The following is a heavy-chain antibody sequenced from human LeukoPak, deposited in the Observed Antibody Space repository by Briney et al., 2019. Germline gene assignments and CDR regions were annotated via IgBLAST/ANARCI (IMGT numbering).Heavy chain of an antibody. CDR3: ARDGSGGGSWGWFDP. CDR1: IGSISSSKW. V-gene: IGHV4-4*02. Sequence: SETLSLTCSVSIGSISSSKWWSWVRQSPVKGLEWIGEIYLYGTTNYNPSFTSRVTMSVDRSRNQFSLKLTSVTAADTAVYYCARDGSGGGSWGWFDPWGQGTLVTVSS. D-gene: IGHD2-15*01. CDR2: IYLYGTT. J-gene: IGHJ5*02.